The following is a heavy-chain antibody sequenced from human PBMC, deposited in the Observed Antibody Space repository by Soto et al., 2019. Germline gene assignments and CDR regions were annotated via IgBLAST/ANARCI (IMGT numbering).Heavy chain of an antibody. V-gene: IGHV1-69*06. CDR2: IIPIFGTA. D-gene: IGHD6-13*01. CDR1: GGTFSSNA. CDR3: ASGTGYYYGMDV. Sequence: QVQLVQSGAEVKKPGSSVKVSCKASGGTFSSNAISWVRQAPGQGLEWMGGIIPIFGTANYAQKFQGRVKSTADKSTSTAYMALSSLRSEDTAVYYCASGTGYYYGMDVWAQGTSVTVSS. J-gene: IGHJ6*02.